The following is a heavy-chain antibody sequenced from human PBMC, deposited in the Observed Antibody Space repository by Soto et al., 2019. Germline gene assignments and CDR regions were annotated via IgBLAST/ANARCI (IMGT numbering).Heavy chain of an antibody. CDR3: AKGGSMVRGVIINAFDI. V-gene: IGHV3-30*18. Sequence: GGSLRLSCAASGFTFSSYGMHWVRQAPGKGLEWVAVISYDGSNKYYADSVKGRFTISRDNSKNTLYLQMNSLRAEDTAVYYCAKGGSMVRGVIINAFDIWGQGTMVTVSS. D-gene: IGHD3-10*01. CDR2: ISYDGSNK. J-gene: IGHJ3*02. CDR1: GFTFSSYG.